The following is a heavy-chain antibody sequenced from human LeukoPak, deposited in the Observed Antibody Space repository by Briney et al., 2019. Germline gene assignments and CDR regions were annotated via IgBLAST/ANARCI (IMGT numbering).Heavy chain of an antibody. CDR1: GGSITNYY. D-gene: IGHD6-13*01. CDR3: ARGGSSWFYYYYMDV. Sequence: SETLSLTCTVSGGSITNYYWSWIRQPPGKGLEWIGYIHYSGSTYYNPSLKSRVTISVDTSKNQFSLKLSSVTAADTAVYYCARGGSSWFYYYYMDVWGKGTTVTVSS. J-gene: IGHJ6*03. CDR2: IHYSGST. V-gene: IGHV4-59*08.